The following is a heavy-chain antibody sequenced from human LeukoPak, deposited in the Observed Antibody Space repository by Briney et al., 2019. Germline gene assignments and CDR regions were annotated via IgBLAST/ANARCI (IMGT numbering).Heavy chain of an antibody. CDR3: ARDGGIVGATGYYYYMDV. CDR2: ISYDGSNK. D-gene: IGHD1-26*01. Sequence: GGSLRLSCAASGFTFSSYAMHWVRQAPGEGVGWVAVISYDGSNKYYADSVKGRFTISGDNSKNTLYLQMNSLRAEDTAVYYCARDGGIVGATGYYYYMDVWGKGTTVTVSS. CDR1: GFTFSSYA. J-gene: IGHJ6*03. V-gene: IGHV3-30*06.